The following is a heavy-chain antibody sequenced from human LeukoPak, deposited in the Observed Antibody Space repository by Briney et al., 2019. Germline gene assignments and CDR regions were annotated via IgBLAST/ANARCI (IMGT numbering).Heavy chain of an antibody. CDR2: LSDSGGST. CDR3: AKSPLWSYFFDY. D-gene: IGHD5-18*01. Sequence: GTSLRLSCAASGFTFSSYAMSWVRQAPGKGLEWVSGLSDSGGSTYYADSVKGRFIISRDNSKNTLYLQMNSLRAEDTAVYYCAKSPLWSYFFDYWGQGTLLTVSS. V-gene: IGHV3-23*01. J-gene: IGHJ4*02. CDR1: GFTFSSYA.